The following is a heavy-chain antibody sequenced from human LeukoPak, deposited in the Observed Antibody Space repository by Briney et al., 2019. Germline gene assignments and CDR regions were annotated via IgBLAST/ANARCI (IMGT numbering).Heavy chain of an antibody. CDR1: GGTFSSYA. D-gene: IGHD5-18*01. J-gene: IGHJ4*02. V-gene: IGHV1-8*02. Sequence: ASVKVSCKASGGTFSSYAISWVRQATGQGLEWMGWMNPNSGNTGYAQKFQGRVTMTRNTSISTAYMELSSLRSEDAAEYYCASGFSYANDYWGQGTLVTVSS. CDR3: ASGFSYANDY. CDR2: MNPNSGNT.